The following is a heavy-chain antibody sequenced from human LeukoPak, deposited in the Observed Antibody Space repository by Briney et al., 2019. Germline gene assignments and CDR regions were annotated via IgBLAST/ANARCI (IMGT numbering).Heavy chain of an antibody. D-gene: IGHD6-13*01. CDR3: ARDLYSSSWYYFDY. Sequence: GGSLRLSCAASGFTFSSYSMNWVRLAPGKGLEWVSYISSSSSTIYYADSVKGRFTISRDNAKNSLYLQMNSLRAEDTAVYYCARDLYSSSWYYFDYWGQGTLVTVSS. J-gene: IGHJ4*02. CDR2: ISSSSSTI. V-gene: IGHV3-48*04. CDR1: GFTFSSYS.